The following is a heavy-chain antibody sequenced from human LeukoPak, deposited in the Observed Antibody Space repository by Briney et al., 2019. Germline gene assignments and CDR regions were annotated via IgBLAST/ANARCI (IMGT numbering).Heavy chain of an antibody. D-gene: IGHD6-6*01. CDR1: GYTFTSYD. CDR2: MNPNSGNT. V-gene: IGHV1-8*01. Sequence: ASVKVSCKASGYTFTSYDINWVRRATGQGLEWMGWMNPNSGNTAYAQKFQGRGTMSRDTSISTAYMELSSLRSEDTAVYYCARLPKYSRPLDYWGQGTLVTVSS. CDR3: ARLPKYSRPLDY. J-gene: IGHJ4*02.